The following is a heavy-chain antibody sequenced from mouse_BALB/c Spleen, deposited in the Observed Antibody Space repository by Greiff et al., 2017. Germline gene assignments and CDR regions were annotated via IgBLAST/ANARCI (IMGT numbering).Heavy chain of an antibody. V-gene: IGHV3-2*02. CDR1: GYSITSDYA. CDR3: ARDTTVFDY. CDR2: ISYSGST. Sequence: EVQLQESGPGLVKPSQSLSLTCTVTGYSITSDYAWNWIRQFPGNKLEWMGYISYSGSTSYNPSLKSRISITRDTSKNQFFLQLNSVTTEDTATYYCARDTTVFDYWGQGTTLTVSS. J-gene: IGHJ2*01. D-gene: IGHD1-1*01.